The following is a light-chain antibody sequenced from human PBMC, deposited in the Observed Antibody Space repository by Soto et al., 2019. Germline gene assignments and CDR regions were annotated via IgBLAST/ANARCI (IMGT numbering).Light chain of an antibody. CDR1: SSNIGVNY. V-gene: IGLV1-47*01. J-gene: IGLJ2*01. CDR3: ATWDDSLSGVV. CDR2: TNN. Sequence: QSVLTQPPSASGTPGQRVTISCSGSSSNIGVNYVYWYQQLPGTAPKLLIYTNNQRPSGVPDRFSGSKSGTSASLAISGLRSEDEADYNCATWDDSLSGVVFGGGTKLTVL.